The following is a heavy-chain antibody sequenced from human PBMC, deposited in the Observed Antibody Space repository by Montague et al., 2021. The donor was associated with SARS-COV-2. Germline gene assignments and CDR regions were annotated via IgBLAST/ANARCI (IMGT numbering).Heavy chain of an antibody. J-gene: IGHJ6*02. CDR1: GGSISSSSYY. CDR2: IYYSGST. Sequence: SETLSLTCTVSGGSISSSSYYWGWIRQPPGKGLEWIGSIYYSGSTYYNPSLKSRVTISVDTSKNQISLKLSSVTAADTAVYYCARRVTGTTVHYYYYGMDVWGQGTTVTVSS. D-gene: IGHD1-20*01. CDR3: ARRVTGTTVHYYYYGMDV. V-gene: IGHV4-39*01.